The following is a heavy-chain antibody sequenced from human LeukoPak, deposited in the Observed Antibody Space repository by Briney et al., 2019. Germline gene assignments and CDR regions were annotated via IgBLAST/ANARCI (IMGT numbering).Heavy chain of an antibody. J-gene: IGHJ4*02. CDR2: IYYSGST. Sequence: SETLSLTCTVSGGSISSGDYYWSWVRQPPGKGLEWIGYIYYSGSTYYNPSLKSRVTISVDTSKNQFSLKLSSVTAADTAVYYCARDRVMITFGGVIVSNFDYWGQGTLVTVSS. CDR3: ARDRVMITFGGVIVSNFDY. D-gene: IGHD3-16*02. CDR1: GGSISSGDYY. V-gene: IGHV4-30-4*01.